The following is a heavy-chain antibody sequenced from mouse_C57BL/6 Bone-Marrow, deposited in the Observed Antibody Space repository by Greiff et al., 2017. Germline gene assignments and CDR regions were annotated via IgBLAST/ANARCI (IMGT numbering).Heavy chain of an antibody. Sequence: VQLQQSGAELVRPGASVKLSCTASGFNIKDDYMHWVKQRPEQGLEWIGWIDPENGDTEYASKFQGKATITADTSSNTAYLQLSSLTSEDTAVYYCTAGWGYGNYVSYFDYWGQGTTLTVAS. D-gene: IGHD2-1*01. CDR1: GFNIKDDY. CDR2: IDPENGDT. J-gene: IGHJ2*01. V-gene: IGHV14-4*01. CDR3: TAGWGYGNYVSYFDY.